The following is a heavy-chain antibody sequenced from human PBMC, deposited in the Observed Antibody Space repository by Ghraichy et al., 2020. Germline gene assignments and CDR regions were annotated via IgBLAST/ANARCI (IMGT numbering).Heavy chain of an antibody. Sequence: LSLTCAISGDSVSTKSVTWNWIRQSPSRGLEWLGRTYYRSKWNNDYAASVKSRIIITPDTSKNQFSLQLNSVTPEDTAVYYCARGHYPRGLDVWGQGTTVTVSS. D-gene: IGHD3-10*01. J-gene: IGHJ6*02. CDR1: GDSVSTKSVT. CDR2: TYYRSKWNN. V-gene: IGHV6-1*01. CDR3: ARGHYPRGLDV.